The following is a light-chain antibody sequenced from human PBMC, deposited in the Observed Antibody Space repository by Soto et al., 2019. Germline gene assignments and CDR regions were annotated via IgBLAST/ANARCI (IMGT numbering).Light chain of an antibody. CDR1: SSNIGAGYD. J-gene: IGLJ2*01. Sequence: QSVLTQPPSVSGAPGQRVTISCTGRSSNIGAGYDVHWYQQLPGTAPKLLIYCNSNRPSGVPDRFSGSKSGTSVSLAITGLQAEDEADYYCQSYDSSSVVFGGGTKLTVL. CDR2: CNS. CDR3: QSYDSSSVV. V-gene: IGLV1-40*01.